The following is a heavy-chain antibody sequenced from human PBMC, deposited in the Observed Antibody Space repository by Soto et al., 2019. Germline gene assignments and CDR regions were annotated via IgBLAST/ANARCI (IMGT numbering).Heavy chain of an antibody. Sequence: CIRQSLGKGLEWIGEISHSGRTNYNPSLKSRVPISVDTSKNQFSLKVSSVTAADTDMYYCTRNGGSTWYYFDSWGQG. V-gene: IGHV4-34*01. D-gene: IGHD6-13*01. CDR2: ISHSGRT. CDR3: TRNGGSTWYYFDS. J-gene: IGHJ4*02.